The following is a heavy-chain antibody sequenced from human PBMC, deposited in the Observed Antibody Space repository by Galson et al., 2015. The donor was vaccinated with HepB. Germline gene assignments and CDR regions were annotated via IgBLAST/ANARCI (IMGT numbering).Heavy chain of an antibody. CDR1: GFRFSNYA. D-gene: IGHD3-10*01. Sequence: SLRLSCAASGFRFSNYAMSWVRQAPGKGLEWVSVISGSGGRTYYADSVQGRFTISRDNSKNTLYQYMSSLRAEDTAVYYCAETGDITVPPGTLSWGPKTYLVPHYMGVWGKGTTVIVSS. J-gene: IGHJ6*03. CDR2: ISGSGGRT. CDR3: AETGDITVPPGTLSWGPKTYLVPHYMGV. V-gene: IGHV3-23*01.